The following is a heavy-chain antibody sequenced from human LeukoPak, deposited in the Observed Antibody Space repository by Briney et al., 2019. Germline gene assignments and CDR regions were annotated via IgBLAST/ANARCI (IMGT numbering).Heavy chain of an antibody. CDR1: GYTFTSYY. V-gene: IGHV1-46*01. CDR2: INPSGGST. CDR3: ARNPRSGWYLDY. D-gene: IGHD6-19*01. J-gene: IGHJ4*02. Sequence: ASVKVSCKASGYTFTSYYMHWVRQAPGQGLEWMGIINPSGGSTSYAQKFQGRVTMTRDTSTSTVYMELSGLRSEDTAVYYCARNPRSGWYLDYWGQGTLVTVSS.